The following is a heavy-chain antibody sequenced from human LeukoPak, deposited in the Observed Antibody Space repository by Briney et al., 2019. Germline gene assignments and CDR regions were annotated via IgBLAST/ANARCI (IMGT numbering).Heavy chain of an antibody. D-gene: IGHD2-8*01. V-gene: IGHV1-69*13. CDR1: GGTFSSFA. CDR2: IIPIFGTA. J-gene: IGHJ5*02. CDR3: ARVLLDCTNGVCYWLDWFDP. Sequence: SVTVSCTASGGTFSSFAISWVRQAPGQGLEWMGGIIPIFGTANYAQKFQGRVTITADESTSTAYMELSSLRSEDTAVYYCARVLLDCTNGVCYWLDWFDPWGQGTLVTVSS.